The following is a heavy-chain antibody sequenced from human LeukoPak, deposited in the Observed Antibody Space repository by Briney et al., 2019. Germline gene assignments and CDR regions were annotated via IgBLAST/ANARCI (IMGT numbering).Heavy chain of an antibody. Sequence: GGSLRLSCAASGFTFSSYWMSWVRQAPGKGLEWVANIKDDGSEKYYVDSMKGQFTISRDNAKNSLYLQMNSLRAEDTAVYYCARRLSGSYYAYFDCWGQGTLVTVSS. CDR3: ARRLSGSYYAYFDC. D-gene: IGHD1-26*01. CDR2: IKDDGSEK. J-gene: IGHJ4*02. V-gene: IGHV3-7*01. CDR1: GFTFSSYW.